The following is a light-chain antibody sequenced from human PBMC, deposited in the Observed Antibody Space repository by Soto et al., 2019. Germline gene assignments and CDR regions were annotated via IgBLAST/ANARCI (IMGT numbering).Light chain of an antibody. Sequence: DLQMTQSPSSLSASVGERVTITCRASQRISTNLNWYQQKPGKAPKLLISGASALQGGVSSRFSGSGSGTGFTLTISSLQPEDSATYFCQQSHTTLFTFGPGTTVDLK. CDR3: QQSHTTLFT. V-gene: IGKV1-39*01. J-gene: IGKJ3*01. CDR2: GAS. CDR1: QRISTN.